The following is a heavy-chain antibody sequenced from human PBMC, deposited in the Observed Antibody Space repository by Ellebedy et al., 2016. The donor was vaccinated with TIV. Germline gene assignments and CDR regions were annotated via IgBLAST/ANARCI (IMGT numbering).Heavy chain of an antibody. CDR1: GDSVSTYY. CDR3: AREWQLLPYSVLNV. D-gene: IGHD5-24*01. Sequence: LRLXXSVSGDSVSTYYWTWIRQRPGRGLEWIGYISNTGKTYYNSSLKSRVDISLDTSENQFSLKLSSMTAADAAVYYCAREWQLLPYSVLNVWGQGTVVTVSS. CDR2: ISNTGKT. V-gene: IGHV4-31*02. J-gene: IGHJ3*01.